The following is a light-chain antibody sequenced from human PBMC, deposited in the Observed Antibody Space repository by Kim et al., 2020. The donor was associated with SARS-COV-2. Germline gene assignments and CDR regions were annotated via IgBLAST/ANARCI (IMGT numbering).Light chain of an antibody. CDR3: SSYTSSSTLVV. V-gene: IGLV2-14*03. CDR2: DVS. CDR1: SSDVGGYNY. Sequence: SITSSCTGTSSDVGGYNYFSWYQQHPGKAPKLMIYDVSNRPSGVSNRFSGSKSGNTASLTISGLQAEDEADYYCSSYTSSSTLVVFGGGTQLTVL. J-gene: IGLJ2*01.